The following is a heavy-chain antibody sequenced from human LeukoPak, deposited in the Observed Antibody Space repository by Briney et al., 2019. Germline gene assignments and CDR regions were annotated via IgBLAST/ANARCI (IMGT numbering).Heavy chain of an antibody. J-gene: IGHJ5*02. CDR1: GYTFTAYH. V-gene: IGHV1-2*02. CDR3: AREGAAATNWFDP. D-gene: IGHD6-13*01. CDR2: INPNSGGT. Sequence: ASVKVSCKASGYTFTAYHMHWVRQAPGQGLEWMGWINPNSGGTNYEQKFQGRVTMTRDTSISTAYMELNRLRSDDTAVYYCAREGAAATNWFDPWGQGTLVTVSS.